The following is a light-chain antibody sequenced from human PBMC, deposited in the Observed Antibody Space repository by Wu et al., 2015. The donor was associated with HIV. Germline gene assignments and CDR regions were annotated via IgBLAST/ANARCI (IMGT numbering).Light chain of an antibody. V-gene: IGKV3-15*01. CDR1: QSVSSN. CDR2: GAS. CDR3: QQYNNWPPWT. J-gene: IGKJ1*01. Sequence: EIVLTQSPGTLSLSPGERATLSCRASQSVSSNLAWYQQKAGQAPRLLIYGASTRATGIPARFSGSGSGTEFTLTISSMRSGDFAVYYCQQYNNWPPWTFGQGTKVEIK.